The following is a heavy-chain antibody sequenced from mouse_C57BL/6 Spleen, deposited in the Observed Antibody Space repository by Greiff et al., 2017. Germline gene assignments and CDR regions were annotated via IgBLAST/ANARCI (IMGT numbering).Heavy chain of an antibody. J-gene: IGHJ4*01. Sequence: EVHLVESGGGLVKPGGSLKLSCAASGFTFSDYGMHWVRQAPEKGLEWVAYISSGSSTIYYADTVKGRFTISRDNAKNTLFLQMTSLRSEDTAMYSFARAGYYFDMGDWGQGTSVTVSS. V-gene: IGHV5-17*01. CDR1: GFTFSDYG. CDR3: ARAGYYFDMGD. CDR2: ISSGSSTI.